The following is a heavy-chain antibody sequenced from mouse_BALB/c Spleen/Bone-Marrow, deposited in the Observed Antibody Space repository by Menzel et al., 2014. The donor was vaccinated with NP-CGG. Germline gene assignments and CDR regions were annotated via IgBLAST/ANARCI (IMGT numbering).Heavy chain of an antibody. Sequence: QVQLQQSGAELVRPGASVKLSCKASGYTFTSYWINWVKQRPGQGLEWIGNIYPSDSYTNYNQKFKDKATLTVDKSSSTAYMQLSSPTSEDSAVYYCTRLRVYYFDYGGQGTTLTVSS. CDR2: IYPSDSYT. CDR3: TRLRVYYFDY. V-gene: IGHV1-69*02. CDR1: GYTFTSYW. J-gene: IGHJ2*01.